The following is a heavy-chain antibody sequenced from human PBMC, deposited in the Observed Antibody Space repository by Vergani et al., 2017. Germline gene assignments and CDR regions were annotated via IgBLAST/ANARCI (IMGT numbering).Heavy chain of an antibody. Sequence: EVQLVESGGGLVQPGGSLRLSCAASGFTFSSYEMNWVRQAPGKGLEWVSYISSSGSTIYYADSVKGRFTISRDNAKNSLYLQMNSLRAEDTAVYYCARGWKRTMIGELDYWGQGTLVTVSS. J-gene: IGHJ4*02. CDR2: ISSSGSTI. CDR1: GFTFSSYE. V-gene: IGHV3-48*03. D-gene: IGHD3-10*02. CDR3: ARGWKRTMIGELDY.